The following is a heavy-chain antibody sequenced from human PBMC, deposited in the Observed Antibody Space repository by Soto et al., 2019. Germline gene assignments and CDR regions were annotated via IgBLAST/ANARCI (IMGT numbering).Heavy chain of an antibody. CDR1: GYTFTSYD. V-gene: IGHV1-8*01. D-gene: IGHD2-15*01. J-gene: IGHJ6*03. CDR2: MNPNSGNT. Sequence: ASVKVSCQASGYTFTSYDINWVRQATGQGLEWMGWMNPNSGNTGYAQKFQGRVTMTRNTSISTAYMELSSLRSEDTAVYYCARDVVVVAATFYYYYYMDVWGKGTTVTVSS. CDR3: ARDVVVVAATFYYYYYMDV.